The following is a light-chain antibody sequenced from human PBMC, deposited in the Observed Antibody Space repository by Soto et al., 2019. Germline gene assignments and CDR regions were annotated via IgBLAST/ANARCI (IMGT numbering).Light chain of an antibody. CDR1: QSVSSSY. CDR2: GAS. J-gene: IGKJ5*01. CDR3: QQYGSSPPIT. V-gene: IGKV3-20*01. Sequence: EIVLTQSPGTLSLSPGERATLSCRASQSVSSSYLAWYQQKPGQAPRLLIYGASSRATGIPDRFSGSGSGTDFDLTLSRLEPVDIAVYYCQQYGSSPPITFGQVTRLEIK.